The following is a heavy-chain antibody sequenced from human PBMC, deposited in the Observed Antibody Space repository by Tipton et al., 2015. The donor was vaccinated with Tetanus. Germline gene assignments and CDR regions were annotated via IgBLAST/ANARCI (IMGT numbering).Heavy chain of an antibody. CDR3: ARGRGLGPHEYFEH. J-gene: IGHJ5*02. CDR2: ISPFNENV. V-gene: IGHV1-18*01. Sequence: QVQLVQSGAEVKKPGASVKVSCKASGYTFTHYGVNWVRQAPGQGLEWMGWISPFNENVNYAEKFQGRLTMTTDRSTATVYMDLRSLGSDDTAVYYGARGRGLGPHEYFEHWGQGTLVTVSS. D-gene: IGHD3/OR15-3a*01. CDR1: GYTFTHYG.